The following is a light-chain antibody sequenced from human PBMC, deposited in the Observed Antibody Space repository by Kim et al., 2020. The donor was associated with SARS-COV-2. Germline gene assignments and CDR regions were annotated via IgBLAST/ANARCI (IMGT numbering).Light chain of an antibody. CDR2: RNN. CDR1: SSNIGSNY. J-gene: IGLJ2*01. Sequence: QSVLTQPPSASGTPGQRVTMSCSGSSSNIGSNYVSWYEQLPGTAPKLLIYRNNQRPSGVPDRFSGSKSGTSASLAISGLRSEDEADYYCAVWDDSVSGPVFGGGTKVTVL. V-gene: IGLV1-47*01. CDR3: AVWDDSVSGPV.